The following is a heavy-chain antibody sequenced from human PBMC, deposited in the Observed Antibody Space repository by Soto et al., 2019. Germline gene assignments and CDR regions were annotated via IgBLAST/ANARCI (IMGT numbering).Heavy chain of an antibody. CDR2: IYYSGST. CDR1: GGSISSYY. J-gene: IGHJ4*02. CDR3: AREEATSDGYSIFDY. V-gene: IGHV4-59*01. Sequence: PSETLSLTCTVSGGSISSYYWSWIRQPPGKGLEWIGYIYYSGSTNYNPSLKSRVTISVDTSKNQFSLKLSSVTAADTAVYYCAREEATSDGYSIFDYWGQGTLVTVSS. D-gene: IGHD5-18*01.